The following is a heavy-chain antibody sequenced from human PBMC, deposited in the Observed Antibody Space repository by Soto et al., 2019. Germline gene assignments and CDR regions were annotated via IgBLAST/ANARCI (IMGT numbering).Heavy chain of an antibody. CDR2: IYYSGST. D-gene: IGHD3-22*01. CDR1: GGSISSYY. V-gene: IGHV4-59*08. Sequence: PSETLSLTCTVSGGSISSYYWSWIRQPPGKGLEWIGYIYYSGSTNYNPSLKSRVTISVDTSKNQFSLKLSSVTAADTAVYYCASTXMIVAHFDYWGQGTLVTVS. J-gene: IGHJ4*02. CDR3: ASTXMIVAHFDY.